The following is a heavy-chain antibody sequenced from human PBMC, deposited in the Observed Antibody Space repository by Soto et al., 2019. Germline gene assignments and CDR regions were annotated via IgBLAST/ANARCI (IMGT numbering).Heavy chain of an antibody. Sequence: KFQGRVTITRDTSASTAYMELSSLRSEDTAVYYCAREAAGIAAAGISGYWGQGTLVTVSS. D-gene: IGHD6-13*01. J-gene: IGHJ4*02. V-gene: IGHV1-3*01. CDR3: AREAAGIAAAGISGY.